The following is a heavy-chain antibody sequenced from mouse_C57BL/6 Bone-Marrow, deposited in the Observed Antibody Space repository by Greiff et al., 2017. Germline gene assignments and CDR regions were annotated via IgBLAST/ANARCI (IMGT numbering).Heavy chain of an antibody. CDR2: INPNNGGT. CDR1: GYTFTDYN. D-gene: IGHD1-1*01. CDR3: AREGATPSPIYYYGSSYERYFDV. J-gene: IGHJ1*03. V-gene: IGHV1-18*01. Sequence: EVQLQQSGPELVKPGASVKIPCKASGYTFTDYNMDWVKQSHGKSLEWIGDINPNNGGTIYNQKFKGKATLTVDKSSSTAYMELRSLTSEDTAVYYCAREGATPSPIYYYGSSYERYFDVWGTGTTVTVSS.